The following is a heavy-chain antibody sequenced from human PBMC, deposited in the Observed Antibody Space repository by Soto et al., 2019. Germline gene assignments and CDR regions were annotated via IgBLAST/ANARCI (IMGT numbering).Heavy chain of an antibody. V-gene: IGHV4-30-4*01. CDR3: ARMSYFYDKWYFDL. CDR2: VYYSGSS. J-gene: IGHJ2*01. Sequence: PSETLSLTCSVSGGSINNNDYYWSWIRQTPGKGLEWIGYVYYSGSSDYIPSLKSRLSMSIDKSKNQFHLKLNSVTVADTATYYCARMSYFYDKWYFDLWGRGTLVTVSS. D-gene: IGHD3-22*01. CDR1: GGSINNNDYY.